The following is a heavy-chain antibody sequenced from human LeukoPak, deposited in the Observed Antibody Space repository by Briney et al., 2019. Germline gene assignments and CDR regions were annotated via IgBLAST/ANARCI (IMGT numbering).Heavy chain of an antibody. V-gene: IGHV4-4*07. D-gene: IGHD4/OR15-4a*01. Sequence: SETLSLTCSVSGASINSHYWTWIRQPAGKGLEWIGRIYISGSTNYSPSLKSRVTMSEDKSKNQYSLNLISVTAADTAVYYCARALNPLTGTYYFDYWGQGTLVTVSS. CDR1: GASINSHY. CDR2: IYISGST. J-gene: IGHJ4*02. CDR3: ARALNPLTGTYYFDY.